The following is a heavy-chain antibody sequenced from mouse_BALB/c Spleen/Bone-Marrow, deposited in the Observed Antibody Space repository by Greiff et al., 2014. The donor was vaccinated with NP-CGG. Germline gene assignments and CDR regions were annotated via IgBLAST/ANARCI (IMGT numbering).Heavy chain of an antibody. CDR2: INPGSGGT. V-gene: IGHV1-54*01. D-gene: IGHD2-4*01. J-gene: IGHJ2*01. Sequence: QVQLKQSGAELVRPGTSVKVSCKASGYAFTNYLIEWVKQRPGQGLEWIGVINPGSGGTNYNEKFKGKATLTADKSSSTAYMQLSSLTSDDSAVDFCARREDYDLDYWGQGTTLTVSS. CDR1: GYAFTNYL. CDR3: ARREDYDLDY.